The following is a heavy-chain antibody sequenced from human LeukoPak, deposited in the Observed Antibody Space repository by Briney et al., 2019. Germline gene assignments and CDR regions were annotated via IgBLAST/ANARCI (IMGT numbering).Heavy chain of an antibody. Sequence: SETLSLTCTVSGGSISSYYWSWIRQPPGKGLEWIGYIYYSGSTNYNPSLKSRVTISVDTSKNQFSLKLGSVTAADTAVYYCARAGLASFFDSGGYYPYNFDYWGQGTLVTVSS. CDR1: GGSISSYY. CDR2: IYYSGST. V-gene: IGHV4-59*01. J-gene: IGHJ4*02. CDR3: ARAGLASFFDSGGYYPYNFDY. D-gene: IGHD3-22*01.